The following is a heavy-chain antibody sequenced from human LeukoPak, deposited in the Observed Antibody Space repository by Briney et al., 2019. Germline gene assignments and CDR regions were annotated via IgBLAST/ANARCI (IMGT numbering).Heavy chain of an antibody. J-gene: IGHJ4*02. V-gene: IGHV4-4*07. D-gene: IGHD3-10*01. CDR1: GGSISSYY. CDR2: IYSSGST. Sequence: SETLPLTCSVSGGSISSYYWSWIRQPAGKELEWIGRIYSSGSTNYNPSLKTRVTMSLDTSKNQFSLNLTTVAAADTAVYYCARTSARGAQFDYWGQGTLVTVSS. CDR3: ARTSARGAQFDY.